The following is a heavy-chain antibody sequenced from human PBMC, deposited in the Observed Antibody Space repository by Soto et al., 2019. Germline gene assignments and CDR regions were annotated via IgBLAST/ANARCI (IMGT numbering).Heavy chain of an antibody. V-gene: IGHV3-33*01. CDR2: IRNDGSTR. CDR1: GFTFSGNG. J-gene: IGHJ1*01. D-gene: IGHD6-19*01. CDR3: ARDKHNSGLTD. Sequence: GGSLRLSCAASGFTFSGNGMHWVRQAPGKGLEWVAVIRNDGSTRDYADSVTGRFTISRDNSKDTLYRQMNSLRAEDTALYYCARDKHNSGLTDWGQGTLVTVYS.